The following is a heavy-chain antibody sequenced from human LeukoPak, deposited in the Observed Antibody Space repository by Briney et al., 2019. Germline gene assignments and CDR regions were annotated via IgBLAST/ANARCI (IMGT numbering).Heavy chain of an antibody. J-gene: IGHJ6*03. CDR3: ARDLSDYDSSGYYFYYYMDV. Sequence: PGGSLRLSCEASGFTFSRYGMSWVRQAPGKGLEWVSAIRGSGGSTYYADSVKGRFTISRDNAKNSLYLQMNSLRAEDTAVYYCARDLSDYDSSGYYFYYYMDVWGKGTTVTVSS. D-gene: IGHD3-22*01. CDR1: GFTFSRYG. V-gene: IGHV3-23*01. CDR2: IRGSGGST.